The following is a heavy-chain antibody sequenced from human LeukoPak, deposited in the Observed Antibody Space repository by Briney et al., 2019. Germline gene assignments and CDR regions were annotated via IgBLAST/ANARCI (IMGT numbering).Heavy chain of an antibody. CDR1: GFSLSSYN. V-gene: IGHV3-21*01. Sequence: GGSLRLSCAASGFSLSSYNMNWVRQSPEKGLEWISSISGNSAYISYADSVKGRFTISRDNAKNSLSLQMNSLRADDTAVYYCVRIPNGANFPNWFDPWGQGTLVTVPS. CDR3: VRIPNGANFPNWFDP. J-gene: IGHJ5*02. D-gene: IGHD4/OR15-4a*01. CDR2: ISGNSAYI.